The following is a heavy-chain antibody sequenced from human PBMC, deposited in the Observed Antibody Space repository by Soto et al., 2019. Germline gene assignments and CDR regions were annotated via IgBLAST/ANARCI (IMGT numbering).Heavy chain of an antibody. CDR1: GFRFSSYG. CDR2: ISGDGSNT. V-gene: IGHV3-33*05. D-gene: IGHD2-21*02. Sequence: HPGGSLRLSCRTSGFRFSSYGMHWVRQAPGKGPEWVAFISGDGSNTEYVDSVRGRFTISRDNAKDSLFLQMNSLRAEDTAVYYCARDFVWCTADTCSSNWGQGTLVTVSS. J-gene: IGHJ4*02. CDR3: ARDFVWCTADTCSSN.